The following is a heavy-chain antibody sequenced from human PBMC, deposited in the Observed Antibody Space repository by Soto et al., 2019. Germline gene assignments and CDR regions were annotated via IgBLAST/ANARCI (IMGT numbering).Heavy chain of an antibody. CDR2: LDATEST. CDR1: GYSISSGFF. Sequence: SETLSLTCAVSGYSISSGFFWGWIRQPPGKGLEWIGSLDATESTYYNPSLQSRVTISLDTSTNQFSLKLSSVTTLATAVYYCARARELVGPSATGWFDPWGQRTVLT. J-gene: IGHJ5*02. V-gene: IGHV4-38-2*01. CDR3: ARARELVGPSATGWFDP. D-gene: IGHD2-2*01.